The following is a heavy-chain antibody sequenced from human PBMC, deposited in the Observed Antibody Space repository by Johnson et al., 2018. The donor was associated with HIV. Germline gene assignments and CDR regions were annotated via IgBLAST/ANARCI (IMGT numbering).Heavy chain of an antibody. CDR2: IGTAGDT. Sequence: VQVLESGGGLVQPGGSLRLSCAASGFTFSSYDMHWVRQATGKGLEWVSAIGTAGDTYYPGSVKGRFTISRENAKNSLYLQMNSLRAGDTAVYYCARRASILGAWRDAFDIWGQGTMVTVSS. V-gene: IGHV3-13*01. CDR1: GFTFSSYD. J-gene: IGHJ3*02. D-gene: IGHD1-26*01. CDR3: ARRASILGAWRDAFDI.